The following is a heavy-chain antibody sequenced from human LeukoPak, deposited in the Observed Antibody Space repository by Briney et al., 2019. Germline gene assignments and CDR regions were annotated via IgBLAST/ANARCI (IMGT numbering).Heavy chain of an antibody. CDR3: ARERVSGEQQLVLYY. CDR1: GFTFSIFA. CDR2: ISYDESTK. J-gene: IGHJ4*02. V-gene: IGHV3-30-3*01. D-gene: IGHD6-13*01. Sequence: SGGSLRLSCAASGFTFSIFAMHWVRQAPGKGLEWVAVISYDESTKYYADSVKGRFTISRDNSKNTLYLQMNSLRAEDTAVYYCARERVSGEQQLVLYYWGQGTLVTVSS.